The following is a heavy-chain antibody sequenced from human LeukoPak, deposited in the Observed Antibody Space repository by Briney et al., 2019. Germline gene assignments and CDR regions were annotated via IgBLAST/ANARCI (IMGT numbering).Heavy chain of an antibody. CDR1: GFTFSVYE. V-gene: IGHV3-48*03. J-gene: IGHJ4*02. CDR3: SLLAVASPQDY. CDR2: ISSSGSVT. D-gene: IGHD6-19*01. Sequence: GGSLRLSCAASGFTFSVYEMHWVRQAPGKGLEGVSDISSSGSVTYYADSVRGRFTTSRDNANNFLYLQMHSLRAEDTAIYYCSLLAVASPQDYWGQGTWVTVSS.